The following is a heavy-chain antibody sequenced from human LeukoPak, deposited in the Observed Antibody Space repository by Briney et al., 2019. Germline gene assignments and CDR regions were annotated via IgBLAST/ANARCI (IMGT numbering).Heavy chain of an antibody. CDR1: GYTFTGYY. J-gene: IGHJ6*03. CDR3: ARPSIAARPYYMDV. CDR2: INPNSGGT. D-gene: IGHD6-6*01. Sequence: ASVKVSCKASGYTFTGYYMHWVRQAPGQGLEWMGWINPNSGGTNYAQKFQGRVTMTRDTSISTAYMELSRLRSDDTAVYYCARPSIAARPYYMDVWGKGTTVTVSS. V-gene: IGHV1-2*02.